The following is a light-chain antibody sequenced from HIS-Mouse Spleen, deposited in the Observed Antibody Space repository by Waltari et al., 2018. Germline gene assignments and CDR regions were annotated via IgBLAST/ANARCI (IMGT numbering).Light chain of an antibody. Sequence: QSALTQPASVSGSPGQSITISCTGTSSDVGRYNPVSWYQQHPGKAPKLMISEGSKRPSGVSNRFSGSKSGNTASLTISGLQAEDEADYYCCSYAGSSTWVFGGGTKLTVL. CDR3: CSYAGSSTWV. V-gene: IGLV2-23*01. CDR2: EGS. CDR1: SSDVGRYNP. J-gene: IGLJ3*02.